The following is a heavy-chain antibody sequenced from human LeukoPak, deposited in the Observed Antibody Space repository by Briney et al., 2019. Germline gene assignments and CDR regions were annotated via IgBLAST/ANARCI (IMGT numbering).Heavy chain of an antibody. CDR2: IYYSGST. CDR3: AREVVVTADWFDP. D-gene: IGHD2-21*02. V-gene: IGHV4-31*11. CDR1: GGSFSGYY. Sequence: EPSETLSLTCAVYGGSFSGYYWSWIRQHPGKGLEWIGYIYYSGSTYYNPSLKSRVTISVDTSKNQFSLKLSSVTAADTAVYYYAREVVVTADWFDPWGQGTLVTVSS. J-gene: IGHJ5*02.